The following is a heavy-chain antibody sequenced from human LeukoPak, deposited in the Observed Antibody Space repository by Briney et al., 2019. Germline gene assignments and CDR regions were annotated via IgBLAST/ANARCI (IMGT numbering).Heavy chain of an antibody. CDR3: ARHPYSSSWCVDY. CDR2: IYYSGST. D-gene: IGHD6-13*01. V-gene: IGHV4-39*01. Sequence: PSETLSLTCTVSGGSISSSSYYWGWIRQPPGKGLEWIGSIYYSGSTYYNPSLKSRVTISVDTSKNQFSLKLSSVTAADTAVYYCARHPYSSSWCVDYWGQGTLVTVSS. J-gene: IGHJ4*02. CDR1: GGSISSSSYY.